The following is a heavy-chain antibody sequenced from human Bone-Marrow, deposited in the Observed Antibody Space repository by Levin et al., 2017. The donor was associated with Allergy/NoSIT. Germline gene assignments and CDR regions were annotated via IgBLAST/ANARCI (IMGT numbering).Heavy chain of an antibody. CDR3: AKATVSSAMDV. CDR2: ISYDGSNK. CDR1: GFTFSSYG. Sequence: GGSLRLSCAASGFTFSSYGMHWVRQAPGKGLEWVAVISYDGSNKYYADSVKGRFTISRDNSKNTLYLQMNSLRAEDTAVYYCAKATVSSAMDVWGQGTTVTVSS. V-gene: IGHV3-30*18. J-gene: IGHJ6*02. D-gene: IGHD4-17*01.